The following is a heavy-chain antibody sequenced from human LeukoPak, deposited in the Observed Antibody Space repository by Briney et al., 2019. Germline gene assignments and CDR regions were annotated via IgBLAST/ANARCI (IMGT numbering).Heavy chain of an antibody. D-gene: IGHD3-10*01. CDR2: INWNSGSI. J-gene: IGHJ4*02. CDR1: GFTFDDYA. V-gene: IGHV3-9*01. CDR3: AKDMSYGSGSRFDY. Sequence: LRLSCVASGFTFDDYAMHWVRQAPGKGLEWVSGINWNSGSIDYSDSVKGRFTISRDNAKNSRYLQMNSLRAEDTALYYCAKDMSYGSGSRFDYWGQGTLVTVSS.